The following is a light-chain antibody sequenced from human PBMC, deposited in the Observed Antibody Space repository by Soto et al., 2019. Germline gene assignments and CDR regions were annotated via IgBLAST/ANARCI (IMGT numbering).Light chain of an antibody. CDR3: QQYGGSPLYT. J-gene: IGKJ2*01. Sequence: DIVLTQSPGTLSLSPGEGATLSCRASQSVSSSHLAWYQQKPGQAPRLVIYSASSRATGIPDRFSGSGSGTDFTLTISRLEPEDFAVYYCQQYGGSPLYTFGQGTTLEIK. CDR1: QSVSSSH. CDR2: SAS. V-gene: IGKV3-20*01.